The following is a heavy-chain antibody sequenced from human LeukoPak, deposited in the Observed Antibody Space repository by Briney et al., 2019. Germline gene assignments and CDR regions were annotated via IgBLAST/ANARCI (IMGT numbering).Heavy chain of an antibody. D-gene: IGHD3-9*01. V-gene: IGHV3-23*01. J-gene: IGHJ6*02. CDR2: ISGSGGST. Sequence: GGSLRLSCAASGFTFSSYAMSWVRQAPGKGLEWVSAISGSGGSTYYADSVKGRFTISRDNSKNTQYLQMNSLRAEDTAVYYCAKGYTYYDILTGYYNALYYYYGMDVWGQGTTVTVSS. CDR3: AKGYTYYDILTGYYNALYYYYGMDV. CDR1: GFTFSSYA.